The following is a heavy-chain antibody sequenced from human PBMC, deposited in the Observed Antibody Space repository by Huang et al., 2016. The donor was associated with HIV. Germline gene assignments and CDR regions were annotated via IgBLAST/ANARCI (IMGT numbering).Heavy chain of an antibody. CDR3: ARDLIEGIMDYWYFDL. CDR1: GGTFSSYA. D-gene: IGHD3-16*01. Sequence: QVQLVQSGAEVKKPGSSVKVSCKASGGTFSSYAISWVRQAPGQGLEWVGGIIPSYNRANYAQKFQGRVTSTADEATSTDYMELSSLRSEDTAVYYCARDLIEGIMDYWYFDLWGRGTLVTVSS. J-gene: IGHJ2*01. CDR2: IIPSYNRA. V-gene: IGHV1-69*13.